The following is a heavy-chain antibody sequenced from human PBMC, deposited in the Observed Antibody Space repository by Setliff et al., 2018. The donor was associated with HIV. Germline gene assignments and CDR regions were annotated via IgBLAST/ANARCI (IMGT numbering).Heavy chain of an antibody. CDR1: GGSVSGYY. D-gene: IGHD6-13*01. V-gene: IGHV4-59*10. Sequence: SETLSLTCAVYGGSVSGYYWSWIRQSAGRGLEWIGRVHSSATSNYNPSLKGRVAMSVDTAKNQFSLKLTSVSAADTAVYFCARDRIEVIAETPHDVFDIWGRGTMVTVSS. J-gene: IGHJ3*02. CDR2: VHSSATS. CDR3: ARDRIEVIAETPHDVFDI.